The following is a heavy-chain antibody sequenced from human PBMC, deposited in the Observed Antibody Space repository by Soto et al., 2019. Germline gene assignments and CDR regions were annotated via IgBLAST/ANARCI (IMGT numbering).Heavy chain of an antibody. V-gene: IGHV4-59*01. D-gene: IGHD3-10*01. J-gene: IGHJ4*02. CDR2: IYYLGST. CDR3: ARDGYDGSGSPYPAY. CDR1: GGSMSEYF. Sequence: PSETLSLTCRVSGGSMSEYFSSWIRQSPGKGLEWIGYIYYLGSTDYNPSLKSRVTISVDTSKRQFSLRLTSVTAADTAVYYCARDGYDGSGSPYPAYWGPGTQVTVSS.